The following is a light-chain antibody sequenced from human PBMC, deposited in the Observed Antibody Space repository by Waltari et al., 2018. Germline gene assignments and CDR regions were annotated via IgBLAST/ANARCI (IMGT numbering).Light chain of an antibody. J-gene: IGKJ1*01. CDR2: SAS. Sequence: EIVMTQSPVTLSVSPGEGATLSCRASQSVSINLAWYQQKPGQAPRLLIYSASTRATGGPARVSGSGSGTEFTLTISSLQSDEFAVYYWKQYNNRPPGTTFGQGTKLEIK. CDR1: QSVSIN. CDR3: KQYNNRPPGTT. V-gene: IGKV3-15*01.